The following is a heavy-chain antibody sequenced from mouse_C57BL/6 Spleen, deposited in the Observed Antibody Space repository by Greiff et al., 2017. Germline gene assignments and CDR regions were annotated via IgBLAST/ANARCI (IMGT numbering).Heavy chain of an antibody. V-gene: IGHV1-47*01. D-gene: IGHD2-4*01. Sequence: QVQLQQSGAELVKPGASVKMSCTASGYTFTTYPIEWMKQNHGKSLEWIGNFPPYNDDTKYNEKFKGKATLTVETSSSTVYLELSRLTSDDSAVYYCATIYYDYGYAMDYWGQGTSVTVSS. J-gene: IGHJ4*01. CDR2: FPPYNDDT. CDR3: ATIYYDYGYAMDY. CDR1: GYTFTTYP.